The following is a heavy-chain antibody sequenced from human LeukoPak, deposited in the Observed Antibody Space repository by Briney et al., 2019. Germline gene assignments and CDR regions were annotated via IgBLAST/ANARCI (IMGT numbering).Heavy chain of an antibody. CDR2: IYLGDSDT. Sequence: GESLKISCKGSGYRIISYWIAWVRQVPGKGLEWMGNIYLGDSDTTYSPSFQGHVTISADKSISTAYLHWSSLKASDTAIYYCARPTSQTTVTSGDDDAFHIWGRGTMVTVSS. CDR1: GYRIISYW. V-gene: IGHV5-51*01. CDR3: ARPTSQTTVTSGDDDAFHI. J-gene: IGHJ3*02. D-gene: IGHD4-17*01.